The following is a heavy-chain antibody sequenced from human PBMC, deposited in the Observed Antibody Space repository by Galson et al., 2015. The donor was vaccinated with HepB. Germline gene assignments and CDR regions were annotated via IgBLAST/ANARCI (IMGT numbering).Heavy chain of an antibody. J-gene: IGHJ6*03. V-gene: IGHV1-69*13. D-gene: IGHD6-13*01. CDR2: IIPIFGTA. CDR1: GGTFSSYA. Sequence: SVKVSCKASGGTFSSYAISWVRQAPGQGLEWMGGIIPIFGTANYAQKFQGRVTITADESTSTAYMELSSLRSEDTAVYYCARAPSSSSWYGVYYYYYYMDVWGKGTTVTVSS. CDR3: ARAPSSSSWYGVYYYYYYMDV.